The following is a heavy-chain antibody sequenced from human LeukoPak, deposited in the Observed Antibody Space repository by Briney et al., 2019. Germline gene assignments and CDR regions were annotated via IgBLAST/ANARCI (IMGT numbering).Heavy chain of an antibody. J-gene: IGHJ3*02. CDR1: GFTFSSFG. Sequence: GGTLRLSCAASGFTFSSFGMSWVRQAPGKGLEWVSAISSTGGTAYYADSVKGRFTISRDNAKNSLYLQMNSLRAEDTAVYYCARDPHVLPHAFDIWGQGTMVTVSS. V-gene: IGHV3-23*01. CDR3: ARDPHVLPHAFDI. D-gene: IGHD2-15*01. CDR2: ISSTGGTA.